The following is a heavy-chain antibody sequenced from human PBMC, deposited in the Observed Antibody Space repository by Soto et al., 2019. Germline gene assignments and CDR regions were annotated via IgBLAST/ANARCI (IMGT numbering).Heavy chain of an antibody. CDR3: ARDPWAADY. CDR1: GFTVSTKY. CDR2: IYSGGST. J-gene: IGHJ4*01. V-gene: IGHV3-66*01. Sequence: EVQLVESGGGLVQPGGSLRLSCAASGFTVSTKYMSWVRQAPGKGLEWVSVIYSGGSTFYADSVRGRFTISRDNSKNTVNLQMTSLRAEDTAGYYCARDPWAADYWGHGTLVTVSS. D-gene: IGHD3-16*01.